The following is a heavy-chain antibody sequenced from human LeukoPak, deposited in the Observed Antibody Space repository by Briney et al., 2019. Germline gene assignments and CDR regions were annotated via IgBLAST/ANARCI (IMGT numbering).Heavy chain of an antibody. CDR1: GGSISSYY. Sequence: KPSETLSLTCTVSGGSISSYYWSWIRQPPGKGLEWIGYIYYSGSTNYNPSLKSRVTISVDTSKNQFSLKLSSVTAADTAVYYCARLALPYGSGSYSAFDIWAKGQWSPSLQ. CDR3: ARLALPYGSGSYSAFDI. CDR2: IYYSGST. V-gene: IGHV4-59*08. J-gene: IGHJ3*02. D-gene: IGHD3-10*01.